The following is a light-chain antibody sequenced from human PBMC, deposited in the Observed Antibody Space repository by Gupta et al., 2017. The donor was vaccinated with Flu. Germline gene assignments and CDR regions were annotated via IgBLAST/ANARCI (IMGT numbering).Light chain of an antibody. CDR1: STYTGSYNY. V-gene: IGLV2-14*01. CDR3: SSCISSSTLV. J-gene: IGLJ2*01. Sequence: QSALTQPASAPGSPGQSITISCTGTSTYTGSYNYVPWYQQHPGQAPILLICDVTNRPSGVSSRFSASKSGDTASLTISGLQAEDEADYYCSSCISSSTLVFGGGTKLTVL. CDR2: DVT.